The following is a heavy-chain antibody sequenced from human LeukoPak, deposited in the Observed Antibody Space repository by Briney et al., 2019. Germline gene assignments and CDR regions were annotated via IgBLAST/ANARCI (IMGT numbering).Heavy chain of an antibody. D-gene: IGHD6-13*01. V-gene: IGHV4-61*02. Sequence: SETLSLTCTVSGGSISSGSYYWSWIRQPAGKGLEWIGRIYTSGSTNYNPSLKSRVTISVDTSKNQFSLKLSSVTAADTAVYYCARESSSWSFELWGRGTLVTVSS. CDR3: ARESSSWSFEL. CDR1: GGSISSGSYY. J-gene: IGHJ2*01. CDR2: IYTSGST.